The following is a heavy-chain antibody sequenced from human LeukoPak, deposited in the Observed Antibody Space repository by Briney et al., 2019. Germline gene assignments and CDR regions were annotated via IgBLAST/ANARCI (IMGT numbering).Heavy chain of an antibody. CDR2: IYYSGST. Sequence: SETLSLTCTVSGGSISSHYWSWIRQPPGKGLEWIGYIYYSGSTNYNPSLKSRVTISVDTSKNQFSLKLSSVTAADTAVYYCARLAGGSSSWPHYYYYGMDVWGQGTTVTVSS. CDR1: GGSISSHY. J-gene: IGHJ6*02. D-gene: IGHD6-13*01. V-gene: IGHV4-59*11. CDR3: ARLAGGSSSWPHYYYYGMDV.